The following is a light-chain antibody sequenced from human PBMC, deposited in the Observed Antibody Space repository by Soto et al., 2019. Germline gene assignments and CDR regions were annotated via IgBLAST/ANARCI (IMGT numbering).Light chain of an antibody. CDR2: GAS. J-gene: IGKJ4*01. CDR1: QSVNSAF. CDR3: QHYGHSTVA. V-gene: IGKV3-20*01. Sequence: EIVLTQSPGTLSLSPGERATLPCRASQSVNSAFLAWYQQKPGQAPMRLIDGASTRATAVPDRFSGSGSGTDFTLTISRLEPEDFAVYYCQHYGHSTVAFGVGTKVEIK.